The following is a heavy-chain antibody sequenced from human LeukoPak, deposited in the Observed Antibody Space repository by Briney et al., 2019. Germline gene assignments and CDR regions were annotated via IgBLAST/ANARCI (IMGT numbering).Heavy chain of an antibody. V-gene: IGHV1-69*04. CDR1: GYTFTSYG. J-gene: IGHJ4*02. CDR2: IIPILGIA. Sequence: SVKVSCKASGYTFTSYGISWVRQAPGQGLEWMGRIIPILGIANYAQKFQGRVTITADKSTSTAYMELSSLRSEDTAVYYCARGEVSYYGSGSSYYFDYWGQGTLVTVSS. CDR3: ARGEVSYYGSGSSYYFDY. D-gene: IGHD3-10*01.